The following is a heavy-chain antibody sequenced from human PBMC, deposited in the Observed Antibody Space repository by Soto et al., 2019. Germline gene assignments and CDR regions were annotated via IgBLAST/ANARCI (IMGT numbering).Heavy chain of an antibody. V-gene: IGHV1-3*01. CDR1: GYTFTSYC. CDR2: INAGNGNT. J-gene: IGHJ4*02. Sequence: ASVKVSCKASGYTFTSYCMHWVRQAPGQRLEWMGWINAGNGNTKYSQKFQGRVTITRDTSASTAYMELSSLRSEDTAVYYCARGQGIAVAAYYFDYWGQGTLVTVSS. D-gene: IGHD6-19*01. CDR3: ARGQGIAVAAYYFDY.